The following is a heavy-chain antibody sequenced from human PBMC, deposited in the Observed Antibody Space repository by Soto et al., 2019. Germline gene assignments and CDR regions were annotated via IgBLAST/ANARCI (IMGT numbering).Heavy chain of an antibody. D-gene: IGHD3-10*01. CDR2: IYYSGST. CDR3: ARETTLVRGVITHAFDI. J-gene: IGHJ3*02. CDR1: GGSISSGNYY. Sequence: SETLSLTCAVSGGSISSGNYYWSWLRQHPGKGLEWIGYIYYSGSTYYNPSLKSRVTISVDTSKNQFSLKLSSVTAADTAVYYCARETTLVRGVITHAFDIWGQGTMVTVSS. V-gene: IGHV4-31*11.